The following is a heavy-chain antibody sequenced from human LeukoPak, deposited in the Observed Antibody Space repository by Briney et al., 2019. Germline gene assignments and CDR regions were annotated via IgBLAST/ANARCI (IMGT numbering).Heavy chain of an antibody. J-gene: IGHJ4*02. CDR2: MNEDGSEK. Sequence: GGSLRLSCAASGFSFSNYWMSWVRQAPGKGLEWVANMNEDGSEKNYVDSVKGRFTISRDNAQDSLYLQMNSLRAEDTAVYYCARDRGYSNFDYWGQGTLLTVSS. V-gene: IGHV3-7*01. D-gene: IGHD4-11*01. CDR3: ARDRGYSNFDY. CDR1: GFSFSNYW.